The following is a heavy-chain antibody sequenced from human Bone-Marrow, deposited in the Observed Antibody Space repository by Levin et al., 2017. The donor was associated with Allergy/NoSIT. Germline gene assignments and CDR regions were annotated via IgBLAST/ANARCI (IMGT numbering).Heavy chain of an antibody. Sequence: PGGSLRLSCAASGFTFRNYAMNWVRQAPGKGLEWVSTITGSGCNIYYAASVKGRFTMSRDNSKNKLFLQMNSLRADDTAMYYCARRLAAAGVDYWGQGTLVTVSS. V-gene: IGHV3-23*01. CDR1: GFTFRNYA. CDR3: ARRLAAAGVDY. J-gene: IGHJ4*02. CDR2: ITGSGCNI. D-gene: IGHD6-13*01.